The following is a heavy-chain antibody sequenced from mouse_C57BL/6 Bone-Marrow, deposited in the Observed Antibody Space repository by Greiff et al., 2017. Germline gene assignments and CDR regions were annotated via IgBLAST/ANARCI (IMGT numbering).Heavy chain of an antibody. V-gene: IGHV1-22*01. D-gene: IGHD2-2*01. Sequence: VQLQQSGPELVKPGASVKMSCKASGYTFPDYNMPWVKQSHGKSLEWIGYINPNNGGTSYNQKFKGKATLTVNKSSSTSYMELRSLTSEDSAVYDCANDLLRLRRYYYAMDYWGQGTAVTVSA. CDR3: ANDLLRLRRYYYAMDY. J-gene: IGHJ4*01. CDR1: GYTFPDYN. CDR2: INPNNGGT.